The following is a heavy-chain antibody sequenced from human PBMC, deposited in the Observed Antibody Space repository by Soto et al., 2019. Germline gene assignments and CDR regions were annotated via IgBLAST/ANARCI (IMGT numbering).Heavy chain of an antibody. D-gene: IGHD6-13*01. CDR3: AKDLIAAAVYYYYGMDV. Sequence: GGSLRLSCXASGFTFSGDGMHWVRQAPGKGLEWVAVISYDGSNKYYADSVKGRFTISRDNSKNTLYLQMNSLRAEDTAVYYCAKDLIAAAVYYYYGMDVWGQGTTVTVSS. CDR1: GFTFSGDG. J-gene: IGHJ6*02. V-gene: IGHV3-30*18. CDR2: ISYDGSNK.